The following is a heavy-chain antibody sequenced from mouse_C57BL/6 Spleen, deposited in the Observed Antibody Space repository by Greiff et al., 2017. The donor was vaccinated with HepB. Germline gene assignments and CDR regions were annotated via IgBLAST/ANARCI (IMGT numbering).Heavy chain of an antibody. V-gene: IGHV1-53*01. CDR2: INPSTGGT. J-gene: IGHJ2*01. D-gene: IGHD1-1*01. CDR1: GYTFTSYW. Sequence: QVHVKQPGTELVKPGASVKLSCKASGYTFTSYWMHWVKQRPGQGLEWIGKINPSTGGTNYNEKFKSKATLAVDKSSSTAYMQLSSLTSEDSAVYYCARWDYGSSSFDYWGQGTTLTVSS. CDR3: ARWDYGSSSFDY.